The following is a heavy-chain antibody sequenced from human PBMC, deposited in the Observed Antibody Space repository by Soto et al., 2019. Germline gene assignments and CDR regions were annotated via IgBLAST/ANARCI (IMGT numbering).Heavy chain of an antibody. CDR2: IWYDGSNK. V-gene: IGHV3-33*01. CDR1: GFTFSSYG. Sequence: VQLVESGGGVVQPGRSLRLSCAASGFTFSSYGMHWVRQAPGKGLEGVAVIWYDGSNKYYADSVKGRFTISRDNSKNTLYLQMNSLRAEDAAVYYCARDSGIAVAGTAYWGQGTLVTVSS. D-gene: IGHD6-19*01. CDR3: ARDSGIAVAGTAY. J-gene: IGHJ4*02.